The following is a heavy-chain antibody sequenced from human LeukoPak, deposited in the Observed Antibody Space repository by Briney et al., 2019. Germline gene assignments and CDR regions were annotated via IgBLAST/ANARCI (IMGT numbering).Heavy chain of an antibody. J-gene: IGHJ4*02. CDR2: INHSGST. CDR3: ARGRYCSSTSCYGADY. D-gene: IGHD2-2*01. Sequence: SETLSLTCAVYGGSFSGYYWSWTRQPPGKGLEWIGVINHSGSTNYNPSLKSRVTISVDTSKNQFSLKLSSVTAADTAVYYCARGRYCSSTSCYGADYWGQGTLVTVSS. CDR1: GGSFSGYY. V-gene: IGHV4-34*01.